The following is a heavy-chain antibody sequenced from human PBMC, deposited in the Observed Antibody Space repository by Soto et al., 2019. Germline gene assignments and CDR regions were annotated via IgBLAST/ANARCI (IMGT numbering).Heavy chain of an antibody. J-gene: IGHJ4*02. CDR1: GGTFSSYA. V-gene: IGHV1-69*01. Sequence: QVQLVQSGAEVKKPGSSVKVSCKASGGTFSSYAISWVRQAPGQGLEWMGGIIPIFGTANYAQKFQGRVTITAAESTSTAYMELSSLRSEDTAVYYCASKKEMTTVTPDYVYWGQGTLVTVSS. CDR3: ASKKEMTTVTPDYVY. D-gene: IGHD4-17*01. CDR2: IIPIFGTA.